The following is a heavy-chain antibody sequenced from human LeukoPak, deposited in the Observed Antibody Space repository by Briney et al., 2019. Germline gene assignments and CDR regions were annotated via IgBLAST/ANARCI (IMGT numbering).Heavy chain of an antibody. D-gene: IGHD3-22*01. CDR2: IYSGGST. J-gene: IGHJ4*02. V-gene: IGHV3-66*04. CDR1: GFTVSSNY. CDR3: AGQYYYDSSGYYN. Sequence: GGSLRLSCAASGFTVSSNYMSWVRQAPRQGLEWVSVIYSGGSTYYADSVKGRFTISRDNSKTTLYLQMNSLRAEDTAVYYCAGQYYYDSSGYYNWGQGTLVTVSS.